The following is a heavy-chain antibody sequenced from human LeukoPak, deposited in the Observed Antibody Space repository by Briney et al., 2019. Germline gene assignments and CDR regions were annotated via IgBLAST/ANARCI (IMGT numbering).Heavy chain of an antibody. V-gene: IGHV4-59*01. D-gene: IGHD1-26*01. CDR2: IYYSVST. CDR1: GGSISSYY. Sequence: SETLSLTCTVSGGSISSYYWSWIRQPPGKGLEWIGYIYYSVSTNYNPPLKSRVTISVDTSKNQFSLKLSSVTAADTAVYYCARLTSGSYYAFDYWGQGTLVTVSS. J-gene: IGHJ4*02. CDR3: ARLTSGSYYAFDY.